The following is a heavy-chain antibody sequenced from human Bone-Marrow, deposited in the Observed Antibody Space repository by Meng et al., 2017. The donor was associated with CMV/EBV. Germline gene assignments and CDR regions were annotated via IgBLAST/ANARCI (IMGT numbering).Heavy chain of an antibody. CDR3: ARAVNTYFNYYAMDV. Sequence: SVKVSCKASGGTFSSYAISWVRQAPGQGLEWMGGIIPILGIANYAQKFQGRVTITADKSTNTAYMELSSLRFEDTAVYYCARAVNTYFNYYAMDVWGQGTTVTVSS. CDR2: IIPILGIA. D-gene: IGHD5-24*01. V-gene: IGHV1-69*10. J-gene: IGHJ6*02. CDR1: GGTFSSYA.